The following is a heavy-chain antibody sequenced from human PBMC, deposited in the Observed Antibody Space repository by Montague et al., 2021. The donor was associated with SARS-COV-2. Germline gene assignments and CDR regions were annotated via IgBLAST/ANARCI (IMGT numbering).Heavy chain of an antibody. D-gene: IGHD5-24*01. Sequence: SLRLSCAASGFIFSSYAMHWVRQAPGKGLEWVAVISYDGSNKYYADSVKGRFTISRDNSKNTLYLQMNSLRAEDTAVYYCARAQPFHGYPHYFDLWGRGTLVTVSS. J-gene: IGHJ2*01. CDR1: GFIFSSYA. CDR2: ISYDGSNK. V-gene: IGHV3-30-3*01. CDR3: ARAQPFHGYPHYFDL.